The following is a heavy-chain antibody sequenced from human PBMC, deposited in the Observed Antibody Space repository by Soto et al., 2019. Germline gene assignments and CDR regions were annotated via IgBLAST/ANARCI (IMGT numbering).Heavy chain of an antibody. V-gene: IGHV3-13*01. CDR3: AREGYSSAWNNWFFNP. Sequence: PGVTLRRSGAAAGFTFSRLALHWVRQATGNNPQWFPALGVPGDTDNSDSLKGRFSICRENAKNSLYLHMNSLRAEHTPVYYCAREGYSSAWNNWFFNPWGRGTLVTVSS. J-gene: IGHJ2*01. CDR2: LGVPGDT. CDR1: GFTFSRLA. D-gene: IGHD6-19*01.